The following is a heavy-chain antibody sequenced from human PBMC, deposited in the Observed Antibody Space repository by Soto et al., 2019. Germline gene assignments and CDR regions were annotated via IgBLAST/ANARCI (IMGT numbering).Heavy chain of an antibody. V-gene: IGHV1-8*01. CDR2: MNPNSGNT. D-gene: IGHD2-2*01. CDR1: GYTFTSYD. Sequence: ASVKVSCKASGYTFTSYDINWVRQATGQGLEWMGWMNPNSGNTGYAQKFQGRVTMTRNTSISTAYMELSSLRSEDTAVYYCARPGACSSTSCYEFDAFDIWGQGXMVTVSS. J-gene: IGHJ3*02. CDR3: ARPGACSSTSCYEFDAFDI.